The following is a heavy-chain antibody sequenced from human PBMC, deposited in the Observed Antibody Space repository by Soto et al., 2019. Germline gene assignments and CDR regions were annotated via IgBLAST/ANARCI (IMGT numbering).Heavy chain of an antibody. D-gene: IGHD2-15*01. CDR3: AKAGDIVVVVAATFDY. CDR2: ISGSGGST. CDR1: GFTFSSYA. Sequence: GSLRLSCAASGFTFSSYAMSWVRQAPGKGLEWVSAISGSGGSTYYADSVKGRFTISRDNSKNTLYLQMNSLRAEDTAVYYCAKAGDIVVVVAATFDYWGQGTLVTVSS. J-gene: IGHJ4*02. V-gene: IGHV3-23*01.